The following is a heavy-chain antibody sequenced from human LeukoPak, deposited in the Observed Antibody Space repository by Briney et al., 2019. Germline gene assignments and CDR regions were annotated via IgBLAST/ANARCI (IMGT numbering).Heavy chain of an antibody. D-gene: IGHD3-10*01. CDR3: ARERGRGFYYYGSGSYAY. CDR1: GYSISSGYY. CDR2: IYYSGST. J-gene: IGHJ4*02. Sequence: SETLSLTCTVSGYSISSGYYWGWIRQPPGKGLEWIGSIYYSGSTYYNPSLKSRVTISVDTSKNQFSLKLSSVTAADTAVYYCARERGRGFYYYGSGSYAYWGQGTLVTVSS. V-gene: IGHV4-38-2*02.